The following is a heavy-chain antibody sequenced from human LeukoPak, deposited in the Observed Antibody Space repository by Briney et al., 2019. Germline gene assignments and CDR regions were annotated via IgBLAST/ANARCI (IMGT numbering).Heavy chain of an antibody. D-gene: IGHD6-19*01. CDR3: ARGVPSGVDYFDY. CDR1: GFTFSSYG. CDR2: IRYDGSNK. V-gene: IGHV3-30*02. J-gene: IGHJ4*02. Sequence: GGSLRLSRAASGFTFSSYGMHWVRQAPGKGLEWVAFIRYDGSNKYYADSVKGRFTISRDNSKDTLYLQMNSLRAEDTAVYFCARGVPSGVDYFDYWGQGTLVTVSS.